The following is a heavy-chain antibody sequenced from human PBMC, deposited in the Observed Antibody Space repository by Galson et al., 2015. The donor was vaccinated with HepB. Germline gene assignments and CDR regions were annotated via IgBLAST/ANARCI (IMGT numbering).Heavy chain of an antibody. Sequence: ATLSPTCSVSGGSIRGSSYYWGWTRQPPGKGLEWIGSIYYSGSTYYNPSLKSRVTILVDTSKNQFSLKLSSVTAADTTVYYCARHGSGSYDNWFDPWGQGTLVTVSS. D-gene: IGHD3-10*01. CDR1: GGSIRGSSYY. V-gene: IGHV4-39*01. CDR2: IYYSGST. CDR3: ARHGSGSYDNWFDP. J-gene: IGHJ5*02.